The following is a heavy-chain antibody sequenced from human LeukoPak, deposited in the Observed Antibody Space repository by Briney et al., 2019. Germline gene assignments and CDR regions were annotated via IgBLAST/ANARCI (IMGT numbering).Heavy chain of an antibody. CDR2: ISTSSSYM. J-gene: IGHJ4*02. D-gene: IGHD3-22*01. V-gene: IGHV3-11*06. Sequence: GGYLRLSCAASGFTFSDYYMSWIRQAPGKGLEWVSFISTSSSYMYYADSVKGRFTISRDNAKNSLYLQMNSLRADDTAVYYCARDYYDSSGRFDYWGQGTLVTGSS. CDR1: GFTFSDYY. CDR3: ARDYYDSSGRFDY.